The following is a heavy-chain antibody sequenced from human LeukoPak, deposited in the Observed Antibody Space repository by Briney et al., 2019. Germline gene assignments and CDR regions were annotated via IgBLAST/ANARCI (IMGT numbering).Heavy chain of an antibody. CDR2: ISGSGGST. CDR3: ARGYCSGGSCYSDSYFDY. J-gene: IGHJ4*02. CDR1: GFTFSSYG. Sequence: PGGSLRLSCAASGFTFSSYGMSWVRQAPGKGLEWVSAISGSGGSTYYADSVKGRFTISRDNAKNSLYLQMNSLRAEDTAVYYCARGYCSGGSCYSDSYFDYWGQGTLLTVCS. D-gene: IGHD2-15*01. V-gene: IGHV3-23*01.